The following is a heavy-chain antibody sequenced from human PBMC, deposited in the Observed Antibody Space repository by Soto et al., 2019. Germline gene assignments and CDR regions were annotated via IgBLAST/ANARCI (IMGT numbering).Heavy chain of an antibody. CDR2: SYYSGST. Sequence: QLQLQESGPGLVKPSETLSLTCTVAGGSISSSSYYWGWIRQPPGKGLEWIGSSYYSGSTYYNPSLPSRVTISVDTSKNQFSLKLSSVTAADTVVYYCARLMRTDYYYYYGMYVGGQGTTVTVSS. D-gene: IGHD3-16*01. CDR1: GGSISSSSYY. CDR3: ARLMRTDYYYYYGMYV. J-gene: IGHJ6*02. V-gene: IGHV4-39*01.